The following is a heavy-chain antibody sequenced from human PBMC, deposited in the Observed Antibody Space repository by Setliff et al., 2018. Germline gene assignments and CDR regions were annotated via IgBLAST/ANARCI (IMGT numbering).Heavy chain of an antibody. D-gene: IGHD3-10*01. V-gene: IGHV3-7*01. CDR1: GFPFSTYW. J-gene: IGHJ4*02. Sequence: PGGSLRLSCAASGFPFSTYWLNWVRQAPGKGLEWVANIKQDGSEKYYVDSVKGRFTIARDNAQNSLYLQVDSLRAEDTAVYYCATFGSDPDYWGQGTLVTVSS. CDR3: ATFGSDPDY. CDR2: IKQDGSEK.